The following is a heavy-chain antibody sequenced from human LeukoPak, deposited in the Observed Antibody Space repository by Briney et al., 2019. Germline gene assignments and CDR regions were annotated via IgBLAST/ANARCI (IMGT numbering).Heavy chain of an antibody. V-gene: IGHV4-4*02. D-gene: IGHD1-26*01. CDR3: ARAPGEGGYYFDY. CDR2: IYHSGST. Sequence: SETLSLTCAVSGGSISSSNWWSWVRQPPGKGLEWIGEIYHSGSTNYNPSLKSRVTISVDESKNQFSLKLSSVTAADTAVYYCARAPGEGGYYFDYWGQGTLVTVSS. J-gene: IGHJ4*02. CDR1: GGSISSSNW.